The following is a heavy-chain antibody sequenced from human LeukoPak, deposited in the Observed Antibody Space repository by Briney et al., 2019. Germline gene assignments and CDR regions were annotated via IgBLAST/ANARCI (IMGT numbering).Heavy chain of an antibody. Sequence: SETLSLTCTVSGYSISSGYYWGWIRPPPGKGLEWIGSIYHSGSTYYNPSLKSRVTISVDTSKNQFSLKLSSVTAADTAVYYCARGGYYYGMDVWGQGTTVTVSS. CDR2: IYHSGST. CDR3: ARGGYYYGMDV. CDR1: GYSISSGYY. J-gene: IGHJ6*02. V-gene: IGHV4-38-2*02.